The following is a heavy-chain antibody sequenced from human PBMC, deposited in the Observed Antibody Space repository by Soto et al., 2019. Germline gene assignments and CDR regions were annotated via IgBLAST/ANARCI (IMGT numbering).Heavy chain of an antibody. CDR2: NIPILGVA. CDR3: ARGQYSSGLSPFDY. Sequence: QVQLVQSGAEVKKPGSSVKVSCKASGGTFSSYTISWVRQAPGQGLEWMGRNIPILGVANYAQKFQGRVTITAAKSTITAYMELSSLRSEDTAVYYCARGQYSSGLSPFDYWGQGTLVTVSS. V-gene: IGHV1-69*02. CDR1: GGTFSSYT. D-gene: IGHD6-19*01. J-gene: IGHJ4*02.